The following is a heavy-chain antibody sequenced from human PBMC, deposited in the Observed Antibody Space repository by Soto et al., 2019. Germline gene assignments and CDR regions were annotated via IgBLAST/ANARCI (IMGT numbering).Heavy chain of an antibody. CDR1: SGSISSSNW. J-gene: IGHJ4*02. Sequence: PSETLSLTCAVSSGSISSSNWWSWVRQPPGKGLEWIGEIYHSGSTNYNPSLKSRVTISVDKSKNQFSLKLSSVTAADTAVYYCAREGVGDCSGGSCYFDYWGQGTLVTVSS. CDR2: IYHSGST. CDR3: AREGVGDCSGGSCYFDY. D-gene: IGHD2-15*01. V-gene: IGHV4-4*02.